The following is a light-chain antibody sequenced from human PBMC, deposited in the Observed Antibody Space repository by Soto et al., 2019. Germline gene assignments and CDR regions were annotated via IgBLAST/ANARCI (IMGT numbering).Light chain of an antibody. CDR2: EVT. Sequence: QSALTQPGSVSGSPGQSITISCTGTSSDVGAYNYVSWHQQHPGKAPKLMIYEVTNRPSGVSTRFSGSKSGNTASLTISGLQAEDEADYYCCSFTSGNTAYVFGTGTKVTVL. CDR1: SSDVGAYNY. CDR3: CSFTSGNTAYV. V-gene: IGLV2-14*01. J-gene: IGLJ1*01.